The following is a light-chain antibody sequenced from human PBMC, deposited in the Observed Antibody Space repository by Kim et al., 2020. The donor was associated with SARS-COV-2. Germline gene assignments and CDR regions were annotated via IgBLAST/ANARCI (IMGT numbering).Light chain of an antibody. J-gene: IGLJ1*01. V-gene: IGLV2-14*03. CDR2: DVI. Sequence: QSITISCTGTNSDVGGYKFVSWYQQHPGKVPKLILYDVINRPSGISPRFSGSKSGNTASLTISGLQADDEADYYCSSYTSSNTLVFGTGTKVTVL. CDR3: SSYTSSNTLV. CDR1: NSDVGGYKF.